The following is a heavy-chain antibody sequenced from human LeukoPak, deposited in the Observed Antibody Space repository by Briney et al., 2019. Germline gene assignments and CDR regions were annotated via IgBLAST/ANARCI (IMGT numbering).Heavy chain of an antibody. CDR1: GNYW. Sequence: GGSLRLSCAASGNYWMHWVRQAPGQGLVWVSHINSDGSWTSYADSVKGRFTISKDNAKNTVYLEMNSLRAEDTAVYYCVSFYETYWGRGTLVTVSS. D-gene: IGHD2/OR15-2a*01. CDR2: INSDGSWT. J-gene: IGHJ4*02. CDR3: VSFYETY. V-gene: IGHV3-74*01.